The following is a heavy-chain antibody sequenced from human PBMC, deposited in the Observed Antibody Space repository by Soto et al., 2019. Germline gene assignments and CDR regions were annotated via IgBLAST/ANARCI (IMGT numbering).Heavy chain of an antibody. V-gene: IGHV3-48*02. Sequence: EVQLVESGGGLVQPGGSLRLSCAASGFTFSTYSMNWVRQAPGKGLEWLSYIDSSSSTMYYADSVKGRFTISRDNAKNSLYLQMNSLRDEDTAVYYCARRYYDSRGYFDDAFDILGQGTMITVSS. CDR1: GFTFSTYS. J-gene: IGHJ3*02. CDR3: ARRYYDSRGYFDDAFDI. D-gene: IGHD3-22*01. CDR2: IDSSSSTM.